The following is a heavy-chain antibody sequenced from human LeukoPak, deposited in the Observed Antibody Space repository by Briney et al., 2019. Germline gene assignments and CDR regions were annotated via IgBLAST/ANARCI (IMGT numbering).Heavy chain of an antibody. CDR1: GYTFTSYY. Sequence: ASVKVSCKASGYTFTSYYMHWVRQAPGQGLERMGIINPSGGSTSYAQKFQGRVTMTRDTSTSTVYMELSSLRSEDTAVYYCAGAPKWVVVVPAALTYWGQGTLVTVSS. J-gene: IGHJ4*02. CDR3: AGAPKWVVVVPAALTY. V-gene: IGHV1-46*01. CDR2: INPSGGST. D-gene: IGHD2-2*01.